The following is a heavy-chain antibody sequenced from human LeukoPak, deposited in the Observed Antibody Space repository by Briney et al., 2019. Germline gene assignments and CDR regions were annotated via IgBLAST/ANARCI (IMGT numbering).Heavy chain of an antibody. CDR3: AGGRRQFDP. Sequence: PGGSLRLSCAASGFTFSTYWMSWVRQAPGKGLEWVANIKQDGSEKYYVDSVKGRFTISRDDAKNSLYLQMNSLRAEDTAVYYCAGGRRQFDPWGQGTLVTVSS. V-gene: IGHV3-7*03. J-gene: IGHJ5*02. CDR2: IKQDGSEK. CDR1: GFTFSTYW. D-gene: IGHD3-16*01.